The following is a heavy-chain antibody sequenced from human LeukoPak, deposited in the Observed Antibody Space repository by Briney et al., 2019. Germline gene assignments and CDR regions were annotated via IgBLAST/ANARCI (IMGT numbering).Heavy chain of an antibody. Sequence: SEPLSLTCAVYVRSFNDYSWTWTRQARGGGLEWIGEINQNGGTNHNPSLVSRVIMSVDTSMNQFSLKVSSVTAADTAVYYCARVAYRYSINDWSRTGLGAYATKYYYYMDVWAKGTTVTVSS. J-gene: IGHJ6*03. CDR3: ARVAYRYSINDWSRTGLGAYATKYYYYMDV. V-gene: IGHV4-34*01. D-gene: IGHD3-9*01. CDR2: INQNGGT. CDR1: VRSFNDYS.